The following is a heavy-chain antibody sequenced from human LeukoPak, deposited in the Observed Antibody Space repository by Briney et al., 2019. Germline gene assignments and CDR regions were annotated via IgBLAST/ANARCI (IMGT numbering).Heavy chain of an antibody. CDR2: INHSGST. CDR1: GGSFSGYY. V-gene: IGHV4-34*01. CDR3: ASALASYGSGSYSYYFDY. D-gene: IGHD3-10*01. Sequence: SETLSLTCAVYGGSFSGYYWSWIRQPPGKGLEWIGEINHSGSTNYNPSLKSRVTISVDTSKNQFSLKLSSVTAADTAVYYCASALASYGSGSYSYYFDYWGQETLVTVSS. J-gene: IGHJ4*02.